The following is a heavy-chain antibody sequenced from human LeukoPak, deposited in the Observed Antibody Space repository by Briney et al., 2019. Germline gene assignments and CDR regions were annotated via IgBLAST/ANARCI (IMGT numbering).Heavy chain of an antibody. CDR2: TSGSHGTT. D-gene: IGHD6-19*01. CDR3: AKRTLWSSGWEFDS. CDR1: GFTFSSYD. Sequence: PGGSLRLSCAASGFTFSSYDMSWVRQAPGKGLEWVSATSGSHGTTYYADSVKGRFTISRDNSKNTLYLQMKSLRAEDTAVYYCAKRTLWSSGWEFDSWGQGTLATVSS. J-gene: IGHJ4*02. V-gene: IGHV3-23*01.